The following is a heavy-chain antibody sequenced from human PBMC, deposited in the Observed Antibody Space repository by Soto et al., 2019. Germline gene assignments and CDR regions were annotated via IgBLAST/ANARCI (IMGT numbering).Heavy chain of an antibody. J-gene: IGHJ4*02. CDR3: ARSPIVRATPLPH. D-gene: IGHD1-26*01. Sequence: SVKVSCKASGGTFSSYTISWVRQAPGQGLEWMGRIIPILGIANYPQKFQGRVTITADKSTSTAYMELSSLRSEDTAVYYCARSPIVRATPLPHWGQGTLVTGSS. CDR2: IIPILGIA. CDR1: GGTFSSYT. V-gene: IGHV1-69*02.